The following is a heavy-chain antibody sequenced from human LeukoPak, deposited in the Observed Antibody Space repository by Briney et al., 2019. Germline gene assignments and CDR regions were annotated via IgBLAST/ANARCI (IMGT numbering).Heavy chain of an antibody. Sequence: SETLSLTCTVSGGSISSYYWSWIRQPAGKGLEWIGRIYTSGSTNYNPSLKSRVTMSVDTSKNQFSLKLSSATAADTAVYYCARDLSVVVAATAPPYGMDVWGQGTTVTVSS. J-gene: IGHJ6*02. D-gene: IGHD2-15*01. CDR2: IYTSGST. V-gene: IGHV4-4*07. CDR1: GGSISSYY. CDR3: ARDLSVVVAATAPPYGMDV.